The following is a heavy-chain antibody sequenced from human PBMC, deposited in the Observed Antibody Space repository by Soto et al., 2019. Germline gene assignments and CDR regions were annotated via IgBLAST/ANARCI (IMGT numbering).Heavy chain of an antibody. CDR3: ARDSRTGCSSTDCYMS. CDR1: GDSISSGAW. V-gene: IGHV4-4*02. D-gene: IGHD2-2*01. J-gene: IGHJ5*02. Sequence: QVQLQESGPGLVKASETLSLTCAVSGDSISSGAWWSWVRQSPGKGLQWIGEIYHSGNTRNNPSLMRRVTMSVDKSNNQFSLNLMSVTAADTATYYCARDSRTGCSSTDCYMSWGRGILVTVSS. CDR2: IYHSGNT.